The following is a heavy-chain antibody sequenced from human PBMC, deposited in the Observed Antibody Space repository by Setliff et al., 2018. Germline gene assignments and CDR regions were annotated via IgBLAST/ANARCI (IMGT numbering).Heavy chain of an antibody. V-gene: IGHV4-39*07. Sequence: KSSETLSLTCAVYGDSFSDYYWAWIRQSPGKGLEWIGSVSFFGSAYYNPSLQSRGAISLDTSRNQFSLELSSVTAADTAVYYCARDPGVHSGTWCLDSWGQGTQVTVSS. D-gene: IGHD2-8*01. CDR3: ARDPGVHSGTWCLDS. CDR1: GDSFSDYY. J-gene: IGHJ4*02. CDR2: VSFFGSA.